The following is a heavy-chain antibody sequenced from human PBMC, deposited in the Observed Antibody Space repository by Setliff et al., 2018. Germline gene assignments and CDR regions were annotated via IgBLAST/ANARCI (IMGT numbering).Heavy chain of an antibody. V-gene: IGHV4-39*01. CDR1: GDSLSSGTQY. CDR2: INYSGST. CDR3: AKVDIDYIMTRDNTWQYIFYMDV. J-gene: IGHJ6*03. D-gene: IGHD5-12*01. Sequence: SETLSLTCSVLGDSLSSGTQYWAWIRQPPGKGLEWIGNINYSGSTYYNPSLKSRVTMSVDASKNQVSLKVTSVTAEDTAVYYCAKVDIDYIMTRDNTWQYIFYMDVWGRGNPGHRLL.